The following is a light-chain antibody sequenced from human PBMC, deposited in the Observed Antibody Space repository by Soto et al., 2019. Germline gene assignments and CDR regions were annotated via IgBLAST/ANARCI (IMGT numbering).Light chain of an antibody. CDR1: QSVSTN. CDR3: QQYGSSWWT. Sequence: EIVMTQSPATLSVSPGERATLSCRASQSVSTNLAWYQQKPGQAPRLLIYGASTRVTGIPARFSGSGSGTDFTLTISRLEPEDFAVYFCQQYGSSWWTFGQGTRLENK. V-gene: IGKV3-15*01. J-gene: IGKJ5*01. CDR2: GAS.